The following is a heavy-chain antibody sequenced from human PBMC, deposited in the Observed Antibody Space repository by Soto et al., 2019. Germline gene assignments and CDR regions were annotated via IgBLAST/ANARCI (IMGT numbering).Heavy chain of an antibody. CDR1: GFTFDDYT. CDR3: ARSYDSSGYYRAPVDY. CDR2: IRSRAYGGTT. Sequence: TGGSLRLSCTTSGFTFDDYTVNWFRQAPGKGLEWVAFIRSRAYGGTTQYAASVKGRFTISRDDSKSVAYLQMNSLESEDAAVYYCARSYDSSGYYRAPVDYWGQGTLVTVSS. J-gene: IGHJ4*02. V-gene: IGHV3-49*03. D-gene: IGHD3-22*01.